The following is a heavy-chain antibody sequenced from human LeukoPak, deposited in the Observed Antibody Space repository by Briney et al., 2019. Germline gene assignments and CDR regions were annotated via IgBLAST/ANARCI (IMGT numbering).Heavy chain of an antibody. V-gene: IGHV3-72*01. J-gene: IGHJ3*02. CDR1: GFIFSDHY. CDR3: ASPVGATTVRAFDI. D-gene: IGHD1-26*01. Sequence: PGGSLRLSCAASGFIFSDHYMDWVRQAPGKGLEWVGRTRNEANIYTTKYAASVKGRFTISRDDSKNSLYLQMNSLKTEDTAAYYCASPVGATTVRAFDIWGQGTMVTVSS. CDR2: TRNEANIYTT.